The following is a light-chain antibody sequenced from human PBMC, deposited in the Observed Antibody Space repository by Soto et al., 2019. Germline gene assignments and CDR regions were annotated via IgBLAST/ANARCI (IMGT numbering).Light chain of an antibody. V-gene: IGLV2-14*01. Sequence: QSALAQPSSVSGSPGQSITISCTGTSTDVGGYNYVSWYQHHPGKGPKLTIYEVSNRPSGVSDRFSGSKSGNKASLIISNLEAEDESDYYCGSYTSTDTPFVFGTGTKLTVL. J-gene: IGLJ1*01. CDR2: EVS. CDR1: STDVGGYNY. CDR3: GSYTSTDTPFV.